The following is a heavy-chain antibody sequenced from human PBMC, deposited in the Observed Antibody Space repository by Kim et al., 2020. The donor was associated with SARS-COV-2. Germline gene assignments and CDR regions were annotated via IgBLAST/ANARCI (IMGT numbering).Heavy chain of an antibody. D-gene: IGHD6-19*01. Sequence: GLSVKGRFTLSRDNAKNTLYLQMNSQRAEDTAVYYCARRAYTSGWWYFDYWGQGTLVTVSS. CDR3: ARRAYTSGWWYFDY. V-gene: IGHV3-74*01. J-gene: IGHJ4*02.